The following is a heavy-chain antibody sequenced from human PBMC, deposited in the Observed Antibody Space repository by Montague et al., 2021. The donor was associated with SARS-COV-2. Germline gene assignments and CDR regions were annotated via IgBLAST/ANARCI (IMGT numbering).Heavy chain of an antibody. D-gene: IGHD3-3*02. J-gene: IGHJ3*01. CDR1: GDSVSSTSAS. V-gene: IGHV6-1*01. CDR2: TYYRSWWRS. CDR3: ASAFYGDHWAFDV. Sequence: CAISGDSVSSTSASWNGNRQSPSRRLEWLGRTYYRSWWRSQYPGSLESRITISGDTSKNQFSLQLNSVTPEDTAVYYCASAFYGDHWAFDVWGQGTMVTVSS.